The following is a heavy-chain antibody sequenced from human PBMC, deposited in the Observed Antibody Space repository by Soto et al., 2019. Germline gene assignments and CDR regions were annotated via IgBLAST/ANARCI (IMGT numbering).Heavy chain of an antibody. J-gene: IGHJ6*03. Sequence: GASVKVSCKASGYTFTGYYMHWVRQAPGQGLEWMGRINPNSGGTSYAQKFQGRVTMTRDTSTSTAYMELSSLRSEDTAVYYCARDPAIVATDYYYYMDVWGKGTTVTVSS. CDR1: GYTFTGYY. D-gene: IGHD5-12*01. CDR3: ARDPAIVATDYYYYMDV. V-gene: IGHV1-2*02. CDR2: INPNSGGT.